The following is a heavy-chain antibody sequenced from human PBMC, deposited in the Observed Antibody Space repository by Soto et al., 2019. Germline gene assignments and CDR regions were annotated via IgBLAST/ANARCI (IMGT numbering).Heavy chain of an antibody. Sequence: GGSLRLSCAASGFTFSSYGMHWVRQAPGKGLEWVAVIWYDGSNKYYADSVKGRFTISRDNSKNTLYLQMNSLRAEDTAVYYCARESLRYGWELPGAFDYWGQGTLVTVSS. J-gene: IGHJ4*02. CDR2: IWYDGSNK. CDR1: GFTFSSYG. CDR3: ARESLRYGWELPGAFDY. D-gene: IGHD2-15*01. V-gene: IGHV3-33*01.